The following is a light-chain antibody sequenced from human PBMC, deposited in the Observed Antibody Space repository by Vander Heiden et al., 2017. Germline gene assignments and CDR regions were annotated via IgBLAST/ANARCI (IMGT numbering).Light chain of an antibody. Sequence: DIQMTQSPSSLSASVGDRVNITCRASQSISSYLNWYQQEPGKAPKLLIYAASTLQSGVPTRFSGSGSGTDFTLTINSLQPEDFATFYCQQSYSTPRTFGPGTKVDIK. CDR3: QQSYSTPRT. CDR2: AAS. J-gene: IGKJ3*01. V-gene: IGKV1-39*01. CDR1: QSISSY.